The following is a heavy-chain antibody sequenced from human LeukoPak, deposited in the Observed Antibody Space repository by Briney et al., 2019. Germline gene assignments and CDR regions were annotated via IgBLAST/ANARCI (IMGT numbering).Heavy chain of an antibody. CDR3: AKDSDDFCSGYYNCYYCGMDV. V-gene: IGHV3-30*18. J-gene: IGHJ6*02. CDR1: GFTFSSYG. CDR2: ISYGGSNK. Sequence: GRSLRLSCAASGFTFSSYGMHWVRQAPGKGLEWVAVISYGGSNKYYADSVKGRFTISRDNSKNTLYLQMNSLRAEDTAVYYCAKDSDDFCSGYYNCYYCGMDVWGHGNTVTVSS. D-gene: IGHD3-3*01.